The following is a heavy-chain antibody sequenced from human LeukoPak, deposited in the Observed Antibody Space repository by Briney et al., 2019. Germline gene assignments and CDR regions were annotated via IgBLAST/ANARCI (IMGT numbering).Heavy chain of an antibody. Sequence: SVKVSCKASGGAFSSYAISWVRQAPGQGLEWMGGIIPIFGTANYAQTFRGRVTITADESTSTAYMELSSLRSEDTAVYYCAIPGEDAIDYWGQGTLVTVSS. J-gene: IGHJ4*02. CDR3: AIPGEDAIDY. CDR2: IIPIFGTA. V-gene: IGHV1-69*13. CDR1: GGAFSSYA. D-gene: IGHD3-10*01.